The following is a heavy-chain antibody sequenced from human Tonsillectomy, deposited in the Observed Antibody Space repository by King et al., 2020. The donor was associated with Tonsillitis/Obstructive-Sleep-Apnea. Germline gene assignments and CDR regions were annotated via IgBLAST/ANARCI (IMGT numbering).Heavy chain of an antibody. V-gene: IGHV3-23*04. Sequence: VQLVESGGGLVQPGGSLRLSCAASGFTFSSYSMSWVRQAPGKGLEWVSAISGSGGSTYYADSVKGRVTISRDNSNGTLYLQMNSLRAEDTAVYYCAKEPTGDGPFFDYWGQGTLVTVSS. CDR1: GFTFSSYS. D-gene: IGHD7-27*01. CDR2: ISGSGGST. J-gene: IGHJ4*02. CDR3: AKEPTGDGPFFDY.